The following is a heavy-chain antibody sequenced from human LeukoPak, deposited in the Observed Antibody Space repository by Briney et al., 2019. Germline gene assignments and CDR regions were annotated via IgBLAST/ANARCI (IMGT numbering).Heavy chain of an antibody. CDR3: AKGSSWYEYYYYYMDV. CDR1: GGTFSSYA. Sequence: SVKVSCKASGGTFSSYAISWVRQAPGQGLEWMGGIIPIFGTANYAQKFQGRVKITTDESTSTAYMELSSLRSEDTAVYYCAKGSSWYEYYYYYMDVWGKGTTVAVSS. CDR2: IIPIFGTA. D-gene: IGHD6-13*01. J-gene: IGHJ6*03. V-gene: IGHV1-69*05.